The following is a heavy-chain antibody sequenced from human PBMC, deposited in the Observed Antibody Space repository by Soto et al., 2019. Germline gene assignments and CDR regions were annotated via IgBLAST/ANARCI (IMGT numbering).Heavy chain of an antibody. CDR2: IYYSGST. CDR3: ARDLGGITGTTGYYYYGMDV. V-gene: IGHV4-31*03. Sequence: KTSETLSLTCTVSGGSISSGGYYWSWIRQHPGKGLEWIGYIYYSGSTYYNPSLKSRVTISVDTSKNQFSLKLGSVTAADTAVYYCARDLGGITGTTGYYYYGMDVWGQGTTVTVSS. J-gene: IGHJ6*02. D-gene: IGHD1-7*01. CDR1: GGSISSGGYY.